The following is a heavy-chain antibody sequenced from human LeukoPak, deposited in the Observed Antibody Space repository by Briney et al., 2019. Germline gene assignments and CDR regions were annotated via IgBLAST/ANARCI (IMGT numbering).Heavy chain of an antibody. CDR3: ARDAMYNSRWSYAFDF. D-gene: IGHD6-19*01. CDR1: GGSISSGSYY. V-gene: IGHV4-61*02. Sequence: SETLSLTCTVSGGSISSGSYYWSWIRQPAGKGLEFIGRIYTTGSTDYNPSLKGPVTISVDTSKNQFSLKLSSVTAADTAVYYCARDAMYNSRWSYAFDFWGQGTMVTVSS. J-gene: IGHJ3*01. CDR2: IYTTGST.